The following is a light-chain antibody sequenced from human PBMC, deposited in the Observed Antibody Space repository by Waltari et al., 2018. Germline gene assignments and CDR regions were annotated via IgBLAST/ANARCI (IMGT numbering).Light chain of an antibody. Sequence: QTVVPREPSLSVSPGGTVTLTCALSSGSVSTTSYPTSYRQTPGQAPRTLLYKANTRSSGVPDRFSGSILGNKVALTITGAQAEDESDYYCSLYMGSGVWVFGGGTKLTVL. CDR2: KAN. V-gene: IGLV8-61*01. CDR3: SLYMGSGVWV. CDR1: SGSVSTTSY. J-gene: IGLJ3*02.